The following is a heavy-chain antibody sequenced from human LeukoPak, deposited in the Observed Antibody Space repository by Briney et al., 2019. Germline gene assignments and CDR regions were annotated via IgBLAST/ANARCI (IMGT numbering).Heavy chain of an antibody. CDR1: GYIFTTYW. CDR2: IYPGDSDT. D-gene: IGHD6-19*01. Sequence: GESLKISCKGSGYIFTTYWIAWVRQMPGKGLEWMGIIYPGDSDTRYSPSFQGQVTISADKSISTAYLQWSSLKASDTAMYYYARTIAVAGNDAFDIWGQGTMVTVSS. J-gene: IGHJ3*02. V-gene: IGHV5-51*01. CDR3: ARTIAVAGNDAFDI.